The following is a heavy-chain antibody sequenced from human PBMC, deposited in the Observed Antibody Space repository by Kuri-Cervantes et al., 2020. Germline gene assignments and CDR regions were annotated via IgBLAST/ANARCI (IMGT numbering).Heavy chain of an antibody. D-gene: IGHD5-24*01. J-gene: IGHJ4*02. Sequence: GESLKISCAASGFTFSSYGMHWVRQAPGKGLEWVAVIWYDGSNKYYADSVKGRFTISRDNSKNTLYLQMNSLRAEDTAVYYCAKQRWLQLCDYWGQGTLVTVSS. CDR2: IWYDGSNK. CDR1: GFTFSSYG. V-gene: IGHV3-33*06. CDR3: AKQRWLQLCDY.